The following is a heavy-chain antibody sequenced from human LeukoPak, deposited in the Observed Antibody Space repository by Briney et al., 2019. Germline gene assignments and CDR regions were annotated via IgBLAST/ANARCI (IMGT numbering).Heavy chain of an antibody. J-gene: IGHJ4*02. CDR1: GYSIRSGYY. Sequence: SETLSLTCTVSGYSIRSGYYWGWIRQPPGKGLEWIGSIYYSGSTYYNPSLKSRVTISVDTSKNQFSLKLSSVTAADTAVYYCARDSWGSGYFDYWGQGTLVTVSS. D-gene: IGHD7-27*01. V-gene: IGHV4-38-2*02. CDR3: ARDSWGSGYFDY. CDR2: IYYSGST.